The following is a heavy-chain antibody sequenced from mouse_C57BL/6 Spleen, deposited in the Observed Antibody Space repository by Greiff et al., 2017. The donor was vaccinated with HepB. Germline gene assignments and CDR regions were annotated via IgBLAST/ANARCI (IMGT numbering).Heavy chain of an antibody. Sequence: VQLVESGPGLVQPSQSLSITCTVSGFSLNSYGVHWVRQYPGKGLEWLGVIWRGGSTDYNAAFMSRLSITKDNSKSQGFFKMNSLQADDTAIYYCAKETMVTTGGFAYWGQGTLVTVSA. J-gene: IGHJ3*01. D-gene: IGHD2-2*01. V-gene: IGHV2-5*01. CDR3: AKETMVTTGGFAY. CDR2: IWRGGST. CDR1: GFSLNSYG.